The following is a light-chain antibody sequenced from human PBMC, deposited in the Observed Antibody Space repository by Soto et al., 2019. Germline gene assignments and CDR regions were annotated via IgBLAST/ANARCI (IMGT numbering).Light chain of an antibody. J-gene: IGKJ2*01. CDR3: QQYNNWDT. CDR2: GAS. Sequence: EIVMTQSPATLSVSPGERATLSCRASQSVSSNLAWYQQKPGQAPRLLIYGASTRATGIPARFSGSGSGTEFPLTISRLQSEDFAVYYCQQYNNWDTFGQGTKLEIK. V-gene: IGKV3-15*01. CDR1: QSVSSN.